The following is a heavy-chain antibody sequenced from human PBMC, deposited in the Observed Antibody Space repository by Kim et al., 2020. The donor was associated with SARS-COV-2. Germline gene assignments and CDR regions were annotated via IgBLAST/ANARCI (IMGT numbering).Heavy chain of an antibody. J-gene: IGHJ4*02. D-gene: IGHD6-13*01. CDR3: ASSIAAAGMGY. CDR1: GFTFSSYE. Sequence: GGSLRLSCAASGFTFSSYEMNWVRQAPGKGLEWVSYISSSGSTIYYADSVKGRFTISRDNAKNSLYLQMNSLRAEDTAVYYCASSIAAAGMGYWGQGTLGTVSS. V-gene: IGHV3-48*03. CDR2: ISSSGSTI.